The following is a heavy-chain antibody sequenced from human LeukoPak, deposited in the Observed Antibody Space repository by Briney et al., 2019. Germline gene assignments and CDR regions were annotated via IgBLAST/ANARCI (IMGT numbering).Heavy chain of an antibody. Sequence: PGGSLRLSCAASGFTFSDYYMGWIRQAPGKGLEWISYITSNGNSVYYAASVKGRFTISRDNAKNSLYLQVNSLRAEDTAVYYCSTGDCRSGSCPYFDYWGQGTLVTVSS. CDR2: ITSNGNSV. CDR1: GFTFSDYY. J-gene: IGHJ4*02. V-gene: IGHV3-11*04. D-gene: IGHD2-15*01. CDR3: STGDCRSGSCPYFDY.